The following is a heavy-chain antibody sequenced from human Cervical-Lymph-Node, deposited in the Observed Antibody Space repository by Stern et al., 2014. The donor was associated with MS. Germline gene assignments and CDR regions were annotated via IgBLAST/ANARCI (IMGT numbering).Heavy chain of an antibody. Sequence: VQLVESGPGLVKPSETLSLTCTVSGGSISNSDYYWGWVRQPPGKGLEWIATIHYTGSTHYSPSLESRVIISVDTSKSQFYLKLSSVTAADTAVYFCARHRRRHLFDTWGQGALVTVSS. CDR3: ARHRRRHLFDT. CDR1: GGSISNSDYY. J-gene: IGHJ4*02. V-gene: IGHV4-39*01. CDR2: IHYTGST.